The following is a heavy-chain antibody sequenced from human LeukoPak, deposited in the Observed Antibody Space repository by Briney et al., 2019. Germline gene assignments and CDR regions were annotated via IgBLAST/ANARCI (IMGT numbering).Heavy chain of an antibody. J-gene: IGHJ4*02. Sequence: SETLSLTCTVSGGSISSSSYYWGWIRQPPGKGLEWIGSIYYSGSTYYNPSLKSRVTISVDTSKNQFSLKLSSVTAADTAVYYCARARGSLDYWGQGTLVTVSS. D-gene: IGHD5-12*01. V-gene: IGHV4-39*07. CDR2: IYYSGST. CDR1: GGSISSSSYY. CDR3: ARARGSLDY.